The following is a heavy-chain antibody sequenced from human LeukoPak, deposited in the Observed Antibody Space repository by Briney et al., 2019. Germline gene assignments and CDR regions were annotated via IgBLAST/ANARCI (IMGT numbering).Heavy chain of an antibody. V-gene: IGHV3-49*03. Sequence: GGSLRLSCTASGFTSGDYAMSWFRQAPGKGLEWVGFIRSKAYGGTTEYAASVKGRFTISRDDSKSIAYLQMNSLKTEDTAVYYCTRASGQKRYYFDYWGQGTLVTVSS. D-gene: IGHD2-15*01. CDR2: IRSKAYGGTT. CDR1: GFTSGDYA. J-gene: IGHJ4*02. CDR3: TRASGQKRYYFDY.